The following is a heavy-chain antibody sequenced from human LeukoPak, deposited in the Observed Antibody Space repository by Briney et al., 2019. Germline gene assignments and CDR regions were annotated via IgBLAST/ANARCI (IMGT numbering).Heavy chain of an antibody. CDR2: IYPGDSDN. CDR1: RYSFTSYW. Sequence: GESLKISCKGSRYSFTSYWIGWVRQMPGKGLEWMGIIYPGDSDNRYSPSFQGQVTISADKSITTAYLQWSSLKASDTAMYYCACFRAVAGKNAFDIWGQGTMVTVSS. CDR3: ACFRAVAGKNAFDI. J-gene: IGHJ3*02. V-gene: IGHV5-51*01. D-gene: IGHD6-19*01.